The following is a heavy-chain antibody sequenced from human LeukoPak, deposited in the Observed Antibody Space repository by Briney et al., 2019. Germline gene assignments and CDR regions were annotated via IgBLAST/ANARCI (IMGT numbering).Heavy chain of an antibody. CDR2: IIPILGIA. V-gene: IGHV1-69*02. J-gene: IGHJ5*02. CDR3: ARNRYCSSTSCYLDSGAFDP. D-gene: IGHD2-2*01. CDR1: GGTFSSYT. Sequence: SVKVSCKASGGTFSSYTISWVRQAPGQGLEWMGRIIPILGIANYAQKFQGRVTITADKSTSTAYMELSSLRSEDTAVYYCARNRYCSSTSCYLDSGAFDPWGQGTLVTVSS.